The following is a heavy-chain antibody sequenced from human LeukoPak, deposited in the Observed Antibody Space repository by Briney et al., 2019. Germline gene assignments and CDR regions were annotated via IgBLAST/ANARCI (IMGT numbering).Heavy chain of an antibody. V-gene: IGHV3-21*01. J-gene: IGHJ3*02. D-gene: IGHD2-15*01. CDR2: IIGSSSYI. CDR1: GFTFSSYS. Sequence: GGSLRLSCAASGFTFSSYSMNWVRQAPGKGLEWVSSIIGSSSYIYYADSVKGRFTISRDNAKNSLYLQMNSLRAEDTAVYYCARDSLYCSGGSCYWVRAFDIWGQGTMVTVSS. CDR3: ARDSLYCSGGSCYWVRAFDI.